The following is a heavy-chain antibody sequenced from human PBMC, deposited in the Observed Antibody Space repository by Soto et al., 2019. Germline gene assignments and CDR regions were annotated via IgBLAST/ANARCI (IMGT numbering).Heavy chain of an antibody. J-gene: IGHJ6*02. CDR3: ARVIIAAAGSARISYYYGMDV. V-gene: IGHV4-59*01. D-gene: IGHD6-13*01. CDR2: IYYSGST. Sequence: PSETLSLTCTVSGGSISSYYWSWIRQPPGKGLEWIGYIYYSGSTNYNPSLKSRVTISVDTSKNQFSLKLSSVTAADTAVYYCARVIIAAAGSARISYYYGMDVWGQGTTVTVSS. CDR1: GGSISSYY.